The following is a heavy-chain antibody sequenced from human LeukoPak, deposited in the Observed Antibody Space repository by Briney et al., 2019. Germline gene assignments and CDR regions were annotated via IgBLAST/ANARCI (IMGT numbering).Heavy chain of an antibody. D-gene: IGHD6-19*01. V-gene: IGHV3-33*08. Sequence: PGGSLRLSCAASGFTFSSYAMSWVRQAPGKGLEWVAVIWYDGSNKYYADSVKGRFTISRDNSKNTLYLQMNSLRAEDTAVYYCAREASSGWYYFDYWGQGTLVTVSS. J-gene: IGHJ4*02. CDR1: GFTFSSYA. CDR3: AREASSGWYYFDY. CDR2: IWYDGSNK.